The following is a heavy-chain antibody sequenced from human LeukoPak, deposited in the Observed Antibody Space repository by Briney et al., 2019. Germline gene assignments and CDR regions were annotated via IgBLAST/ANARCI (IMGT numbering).Heavy chain of an antibody. D-gene: IGHD1-1*01. Sequence: GGSLRLSCAASGFTFSSYWMSWMRQAPGKGLEWVANIKYDGNEEYYVDSVKGRFTISRDNAKNSLYLQLNSLRVEDTAVYYCKSGGAAPGSFDYWGQGTLVTVST. CDR2: IKYDGNEE. CDR3: KSGGAAPGSFDY. J-gene: IGHJ4*02. V-gene: IGHV3-7*01. CDR1: GFTFSSYW.